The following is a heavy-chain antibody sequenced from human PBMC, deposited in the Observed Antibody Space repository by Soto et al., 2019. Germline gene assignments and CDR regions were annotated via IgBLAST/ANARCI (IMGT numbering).Heavy chain of an antibody. D-gene: IGHD6-13*01. CDR3: ARAAMGGSSWPFDY. CDR1: GGSSSSRSW. Sequence: SETQSLRCAVSGGSSSSRSWWRWVRQTPGKGLEWIGEIYHSGSTNYNPSLKSRVTISVDKSKNQFSLKLSSVTAADTAVYYCARAAMGGSSWPFDYWGQGTLVTVSS. CDR2: IYHSGST. V-gene: IGHV4-4*02. J-gene: IGHJ4*02.